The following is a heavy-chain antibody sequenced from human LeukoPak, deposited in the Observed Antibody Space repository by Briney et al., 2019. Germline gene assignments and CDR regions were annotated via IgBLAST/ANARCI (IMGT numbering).Heavy chain of an antibody. CDR2: ISWNSGSI. V-gene: IGHV3-9*01. D-gene: IGHD6-19*01. CDR1: GFIFNNYA. Sequence: QLGRSLRLSCAGSGFIFNNYAMHWVRQPPGKGLEWVSGISWNSGSIDYADSVKGRFTISRDNAKNSLYLQMNSLRVEDTAFYYCAKDNRRHYTSGPNPDSLHWGQGALVTVSS. CDR3: AKDNRRHYTSGPNPDSLH. J-gene: IGHJ4*02.